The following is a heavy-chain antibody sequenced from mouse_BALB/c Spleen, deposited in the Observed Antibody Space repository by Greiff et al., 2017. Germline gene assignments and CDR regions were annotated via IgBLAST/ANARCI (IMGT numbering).Heavy chain of an antibody. CDR3: ATARATFDY. Sequence: DVKLVESGGGLVKPGGSLKLSCAASGFTFSSYAMSWVRQSPEKRLEWVAEISSGGSYTYYPDTVTGRFTISRDNAKNTLYLEMSSLKSEDTAMYYCATARATFDYWGQGTTLTVSS. CDR1: GFTFSSYA. CDR2: ISSGGSYT. V-gene: IGHV5-9-4*01. J-gene: IGHJ2*01. D-gene: IGHD3-1*01.